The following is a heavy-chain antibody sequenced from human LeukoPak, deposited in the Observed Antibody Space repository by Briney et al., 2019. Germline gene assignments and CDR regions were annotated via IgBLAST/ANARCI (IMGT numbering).Heavy chain of an antibody. V-gene: IGHV5-51*01. CDR3: ARDVGDYDYYYYMDV. CDR2: IYPGDPDT. J-gene: IGHJ6*03. Sequence: GESLKISCQASGYSFTCYPIAWVRQMPGKGLEWMGIIYPGDPDTRYSPSFQGQVTISADRSITTAYLQWSSLKESDTATYFCARDVGDYDYYYYMDVWGKGTMVTVSS. D-gene: IGHD2-21*02. CDR1: GYSFTCYP.